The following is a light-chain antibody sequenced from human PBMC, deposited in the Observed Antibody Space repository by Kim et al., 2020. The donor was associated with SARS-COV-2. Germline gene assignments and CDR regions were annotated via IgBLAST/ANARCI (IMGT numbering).Light chain of an antibody. J-gene: IGKJ1*01. CDR1: RSVGRN. Sequence: SPGGRATLSYRASRSVGRNVAWYQQKPGQAPRLLIYGTSTRATGIPARFSGSGSGTEFTLTISSLQSEDLAVYHCQQYDDWPPWTFGQGTKVDIK. V-gene: IGKV3-15*01. CDR3: QQYDDWPPWT. CDR2: GTS.